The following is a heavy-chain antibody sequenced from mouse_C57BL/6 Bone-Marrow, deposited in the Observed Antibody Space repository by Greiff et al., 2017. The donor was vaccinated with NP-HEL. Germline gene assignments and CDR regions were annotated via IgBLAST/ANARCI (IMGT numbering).Heavy chain of an antibody. V-gene: IGHV5-9-1*02. CDR1: GFTFSRYA. J-gene: IGHJ3*01. D-gene: IGHD2-5*01. CDR2: ISSGGDYI. Sequence: EVKLVESGEGLVKHGGSLKLSCAASGFTFSRYAMSWVRQTPEKRLEWVAYISSGGDYIYYADTVKGRFTISRDNARNTLYLQMSSLKSEDTAMYYCTRGGYYSRFAYWGQGTLVTVSA. CDR3: TRGGYYSRFAY.